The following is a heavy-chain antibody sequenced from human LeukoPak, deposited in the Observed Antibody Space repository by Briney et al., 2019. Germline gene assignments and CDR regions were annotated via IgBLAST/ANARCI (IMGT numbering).Heavy chain of an antibody. CDR3: AKDHNGYTPVANWYFDL. CDR1: GFTFSSYA. J-gene: IGHJ2*01. V-gene: IGHV3-30*04. CDR2: ISYDGSNK. Sequence: GGSLRLSCAASGFTFSSYAMHWVRQAPGKGLEWVAVISYDGSNKYYADSVKGRFTISRDNSKNTLYLQMNSLRAEDTAVYYCAKDHNGYTPVANWYFDLWGRGTLVTVSS. D-gene: IGHD5-24*01.